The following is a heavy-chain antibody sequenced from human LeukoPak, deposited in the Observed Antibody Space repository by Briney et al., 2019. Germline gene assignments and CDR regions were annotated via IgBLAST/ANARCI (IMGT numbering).Heavy chain of an antibody. D-gene: IGHD3-16*01. J-gene: IGHJ3*01. CDR2: IYFSGTT. CDR3: ARHAWGLNAYDV. CDR1: GGSVSSGSYY. V-gene: IGHV4-39*01. Sequence: SETLSLTCTVSGGSVSSGSYYWSWIRQPPGKGPEWIGNIYFSGTTYYNPSLKSRVIISVDTSKSQFSLKLSSVTAADTAVYYCARHAWGLNAYDVWGRGTMVIVSS.